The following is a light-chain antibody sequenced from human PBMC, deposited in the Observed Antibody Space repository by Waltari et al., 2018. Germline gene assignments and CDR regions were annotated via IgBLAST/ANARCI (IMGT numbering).Light chain of an antibody. V-gene: IGKV1-12*01. CDR2: VAT. Sequence: DIQMTQSPSSVSASVGDRVPNNCRASQDIGSWLAWYQHKPGKAPKLLIYVATNLQSGVPSRFSGSGSGTDFTLTISGLQADDSAIYYCQQAKNFPAVSFGGGTKVEIK. CDR1: QDIGSW. J-gene: IGKJ4*01. CDR3: QQAKNFPAVS.